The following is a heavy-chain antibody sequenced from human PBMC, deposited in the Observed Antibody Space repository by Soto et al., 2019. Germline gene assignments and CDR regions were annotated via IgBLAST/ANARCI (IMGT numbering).Heavy chain of an antibody. D-gene: IGHD3-22*01. CDR2: IIPIFGTA. CDR1: GGTFSSYA. V-gene: IGHV1-69*12. J-gene: IGHJ6*02. Sequence: QVQLVQSGAEVKKPGSSVKVSCKASGGTFSSYAITWVRQAPGQGLEWMGGIIPIFGTANYAQKFQGRVTIPADESTSTACMELSSLRSEDTAVYYCATEGDGSGSYYYGMDVWGQGTTVTVSS. CDR3: ATEGDGSGSYYYGMDV.